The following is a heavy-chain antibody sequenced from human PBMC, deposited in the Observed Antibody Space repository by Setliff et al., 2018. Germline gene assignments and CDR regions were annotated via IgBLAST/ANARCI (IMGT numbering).Heavy chain of an antibody. CDR3: AREQWLDPPGYYYMDV. V-gene: IGHV4-4*07. Sequence: SETLSLTCTVSGGSISSYYWSWIRQPAGKGLEWIGHIYIGGSANYNPSLKSRVTMSIDTSKNQFSLKLNSVTAADMAVYYCAREQWLDPPGYYYMDVWAKGTKVTAP. D-gene: IGHD6-19*01. CDR1: GGSISSYY. J-gene: IGHJ6*03. CDR2: IYIGGSA.